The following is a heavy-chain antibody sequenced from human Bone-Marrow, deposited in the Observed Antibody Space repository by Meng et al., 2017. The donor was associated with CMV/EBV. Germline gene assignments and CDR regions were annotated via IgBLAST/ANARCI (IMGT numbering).Heavy chain of an antibody. CDR1: GYKFINYV. CDR3: ARGGGQYDFDL. CDR2: ISAKNGDT. V-gene: IGHV1-18*01. D-gene: IGHD3-10*01. Sequence: ASVKVSCKASGYKFINYVFDWVRQDPRHGLQWMGRISAKNGDTNYAPELYDRLTLTADTSTSVVYLELRRLVSDDTAIYYWARGGGQYDFDLWAPGTLATFSS. J-gene: IGHJ4*02.